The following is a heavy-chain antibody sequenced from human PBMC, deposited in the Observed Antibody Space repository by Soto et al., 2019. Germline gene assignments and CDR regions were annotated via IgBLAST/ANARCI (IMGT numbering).Heavy chain of an antibody. J-gene: IGHJ4*02. D-gene: IGHD3-10*01. CDR2: INHSGST. V-gene: IGHV4-34*01. CDR3: ATQTMVRGVMRY. Sequence: PSETLSLTCAVYGGSFSGYYWSWIRQPPGKGLEWIGEINHSGSTNYNPSLKSRVTISVDTSKKQFSLKLSSVTAADTAVYYCATQTMVRGVMRYSCQGALLTLSS. CDR1: GGSFSGYY.